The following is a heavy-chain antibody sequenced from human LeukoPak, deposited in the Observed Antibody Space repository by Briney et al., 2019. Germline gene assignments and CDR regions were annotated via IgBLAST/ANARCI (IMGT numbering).Heavy chain of an antibody. CDR1: GGSISSYY. V-gene: IGHV4-59*08. CDR3: ARQVGSSSLDV. CDR2: IYHSGST. Sequence: SESLSLTCTVSGGSISSYYWSWIRQPPGKGLEWIGYIYHSGSTNYNPSLKSRVTISVDTSKNQFSLKLSSVTAADTAVYYCARQVGSSSLDVWGQGTTVTVSS. D-gene: IGHD6-13*01. J-gene: IGHJ6*02.